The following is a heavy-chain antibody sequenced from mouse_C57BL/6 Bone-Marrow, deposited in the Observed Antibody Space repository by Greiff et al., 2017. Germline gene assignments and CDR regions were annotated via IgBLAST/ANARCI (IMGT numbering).Heavy chain of an antibody. CDR3: EGGGQLRPLFDY. J-gene: IGHJ2*01. V-gene: IGHV1-72*01. D-gene: IGHD3-2*02. CDR2: IDPNSGGT. CDR1: GYTFTSYW. Sequence: VQLQQSGAELVKPGASVKLSCKASGYTFTSYWLHWVKQRPGRGLEWIGRIDPNSGGTKYTEKFKSKATLTVDKPSSTAYMQLSSLTSEEAAVYYCEGGGQLRPLFDYWGQGTTLTVSS.